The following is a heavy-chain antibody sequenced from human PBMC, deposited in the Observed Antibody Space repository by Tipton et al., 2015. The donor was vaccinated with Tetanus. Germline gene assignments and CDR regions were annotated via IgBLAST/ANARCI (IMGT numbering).Heavy chain of an antibody. CDR1: GFTFSSYG. D-gene: IGHD4-17*01. J-gene: IGHJ6*02. V-gene: IGHV3-33*01. Sequence: SLRLSCAASGFTFSSYGMHRVRQAPGKGLEWVAVIWYDGSNKYYADSVKGRFTISRDNSKNTLYLQMNSLRAEDTAVYYCARDLYGYGDYGDCYGMDVWGQGTTVTVSS. CDR3: ARDLYGYGDYGDCYGMDV. CDR2: IWYDGSNK.